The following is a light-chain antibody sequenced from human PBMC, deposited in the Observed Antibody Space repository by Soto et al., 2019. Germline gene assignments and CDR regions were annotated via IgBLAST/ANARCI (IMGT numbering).Light chain of an antibody. CDR2: GAS. CDR3: QQYNTWHPKMA. CDR1: QSVSSD. Sequence: VTQSRATLSEITGETATLSCRASQSVSSDLAWYQQRPGQAPRLLIYGASTRATGIPARFGGSGSGTEFRLTISSLQSEDFATYYCQQYNTWHPKMAFGRGTKVDIK. J-gene: IGKJ1*01. V-gene: IGKV3-15*01.